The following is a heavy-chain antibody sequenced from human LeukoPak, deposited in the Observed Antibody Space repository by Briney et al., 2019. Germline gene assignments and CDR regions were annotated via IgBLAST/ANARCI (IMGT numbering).Heavy chain of an antibody. CDR2: ISYDGSNK. CDR1: GFTFDDYA. CDR3: AREQYNWNYFDY. V-gene: IGHV3-30-3*01. D-gene: IGHD1-20*01. J-gene: IGHJ4*02. Sequence: PGGSLRLSCAASGFTFDDYAMHWVRQAPGKGPEWVAVISYDGSNKYYADSVKGRFTISRDNSKNTLYLQMNSLRAEDTAVYYCAREQYNWNYFDYWGQGTLVTVSS.